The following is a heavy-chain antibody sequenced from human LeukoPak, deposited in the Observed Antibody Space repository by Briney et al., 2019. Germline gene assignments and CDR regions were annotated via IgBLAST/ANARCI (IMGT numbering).Heavy chain of an antibody. D-gene: IGHD2-15*01. CDR2: IYHSGST. Sequence: SETLSLTCTVSGYSISSAYYWGWIRPPPGKGLEWIGTIYHSGSTYYNPSLKSRVTISVDTSKNQFSLKLSSVTAADTAVYYCARDQCSGGSCYFAMNAFDIWGQGTMVTVSS. J-gene: IGHJ3*02. CDR3: ARDQCSGGSCYFAMNAFDI. V-gene: IGHV4-38-2*02. CDR1: GYSISSAYY.